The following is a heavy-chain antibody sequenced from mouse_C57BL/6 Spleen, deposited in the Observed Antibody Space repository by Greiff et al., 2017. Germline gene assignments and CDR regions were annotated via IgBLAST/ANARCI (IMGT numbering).Heavy chain of an antibody. Sequence: VQLQQSGPELVKPGASVKISCKASGYTFTDYNMDWVKQSPGKSLEWIGDINPNNGGTIYNQKFKGKATLTVDKSSSTAYMELRSLTSEDTAVYYCARWTDYGSSYGDYFGYWGQGTTLTVSS. J-gene: IGHJ2*01. CDR2: INPNNGGT. D-gene: IGHD1-1*01. V-gene: IGHV1-18*01. CDR3: ARWTDYGSSYGDYFGY. CDR1: GYTFTDYN.